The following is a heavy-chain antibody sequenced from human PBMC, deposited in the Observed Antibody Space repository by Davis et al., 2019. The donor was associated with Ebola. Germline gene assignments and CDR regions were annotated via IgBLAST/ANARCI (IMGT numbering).Heavy chain of an antibody. J-gene: IGHJ4*02. CDR2: ISSSSSTI. V-gene: IGHV3-48*02. D-gene: IGHD1-26*01. CDR1: GGSISSYY. Sequence: PSETLSLTCTVSGGSISSYYWSWVSQAPGKGLEWVSYISSSSSTIYYADSVKGRFTISRDNAKNSLYLQMNSLRDDDTAVYYCARGVGATYFDYWGQGTLVTVSS. CDR3: ARGVGATYFDY.